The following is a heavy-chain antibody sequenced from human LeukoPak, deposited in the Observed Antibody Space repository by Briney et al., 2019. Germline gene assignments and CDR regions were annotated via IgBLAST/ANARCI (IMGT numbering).Heavy chain of an antibody. V-gene: IGHV3-48*03. D-gene: IGHD5-24*01. CDR3: ARGLVTVEGFDF. Sequence: PGGSLRLSCAASGFTFSSYEMNWVRQAPGKGVEWVSYISSSGSSINYTDSVKGRVTISRDNAKNSLYLKMNRLRAEDTAVYYCARGLVTVEGFDFWGQGTLLTVSS. J-gene: IGHJ4*02. CDR2: ISSSGSSI. CDR1: GFTFSSYE.